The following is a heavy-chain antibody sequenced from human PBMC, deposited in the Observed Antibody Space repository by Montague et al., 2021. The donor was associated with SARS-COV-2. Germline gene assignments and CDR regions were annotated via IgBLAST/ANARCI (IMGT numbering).Heavy chain of an antibody. V-gene: IGHV4-61*02. CDR3: ESQRGELRFSSSSWGWLLDSCDKQYNCYAMDV. D-gene: IGHD6-6*01. Sequence: TLSLTCTVSGGSVNSGDYFWTWIRRPAGKRLEWIGRVYTTGDTNYNPSLKSRVTISVDTSQNQLSLKLTSVTAAATASYYCESQRGELRFSSSSWGWLLDSCDKQYNCYAMDVWGQGATVTVSS. CDR2: VYTTGDT. J-gene: IGHJ6*02. CDR1: GGSVNSGDYF.